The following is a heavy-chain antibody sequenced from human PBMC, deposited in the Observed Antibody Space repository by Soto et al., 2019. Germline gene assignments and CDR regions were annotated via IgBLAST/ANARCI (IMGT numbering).Heavy chain of an antibody. V-gene: IGHV4-4*07. J-gene: IGHJ2*01. CDR3: AREFAVNTALDYWYFDL. CDR2: IYSSGRT. Sequence: QVQLQESGPGPVKASETLSLPCTLSGGSTSGNYWSWIRQPAGKGLEWIGRIYSSGRTHFNPSLKSRVTMAVSTNHFSLKLNSVTAADTAVYYCAREFAVNTALDYWYFDLWGRGTLVTVSS. CDR1: GGSTSGNY. D-gene: IGHD5-18*01.